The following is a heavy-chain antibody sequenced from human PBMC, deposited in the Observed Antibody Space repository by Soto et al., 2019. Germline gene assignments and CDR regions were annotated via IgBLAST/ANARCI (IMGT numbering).Heavy chain of an antibody. CDR2: IKSKVDGGTT. CDR1: GFTVGSAW. Sequence: EVQLVESGGGLVKPGGSLRLGCEVSGFTVGSAWMNWVRQAPGKGLVWVGRIKSKVDGGTTDYAEPVKGRFTISIDDSKNTLYMQMESLKTEDTAVYYCTSAPQRVLNEGKARSWGQGTVVTVSS. V-gene: IGHV3-15*07. J-gene: IGHJ5*02. CDR3: TSAPQRVLNEGKARS.